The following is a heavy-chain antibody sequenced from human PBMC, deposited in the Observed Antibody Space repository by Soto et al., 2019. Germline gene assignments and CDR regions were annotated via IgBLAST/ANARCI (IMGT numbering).Heavy chain of an antibody. D-gene: IGHD2-8*02. CDR1: GFTFSVYW. Sequence: PGGSLRLSCTASGFTFSVYWMHWVRQAPGKGLVWVSGISSDGRSTNYADSVKGRFTISRDNAKNTLYLQMNRLRAEDTAVYYCVRDRKRRIYVLVQEPPGTNLFDP. V-gene: IGHV3-74*01. CDR2: ISSDGRST. CDR3: VRDRKRRIYVLVQEPPGTNLFDP. J-gene: IGHJ5*02.